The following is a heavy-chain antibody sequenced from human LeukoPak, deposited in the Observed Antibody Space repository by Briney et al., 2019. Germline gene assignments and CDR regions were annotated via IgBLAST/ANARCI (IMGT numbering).Heavy chain of an antibody. CDR2: INAGNGNT. CDR1: GYTFTSYA. J-gene: IGHJ4*02. D-gene: IGHD1-26*01. Sequence: ASVKVSCKASGYTFTSYAMHWVRQAPGQRLEWMGWINAGNGNTKYSQKFQGRVTITRDTSASTAYMELSSLRSKDTAVYYCARSPSGSFDYFDYWGQGTLVTVSS. V-gene: IGHV1-3*01. CDR3: ARSPSGSFDYFDY.